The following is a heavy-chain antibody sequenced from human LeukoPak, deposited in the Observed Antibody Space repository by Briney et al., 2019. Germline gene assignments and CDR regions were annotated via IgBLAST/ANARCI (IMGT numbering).Heavy chain of an antibody. CDR1: GYTLTELS. CDR3: AAFGYSSGWYGMDY. V-gene: IGHV1-24*01. D-gene: IGHD6-19*01. Sequence: ASVKVSCKVSGYTLTELSMHWVRQAPGKGLEGMGGFDPEDGEIIYAQKFQGRVTMTEDTSTDTAYMELSSLRSEDTAVYYCAAFGYSSGWYGMDYWGQGTLVTVSS. J-gene: IGHJ4*02. CDR2: FDPEDGEI.